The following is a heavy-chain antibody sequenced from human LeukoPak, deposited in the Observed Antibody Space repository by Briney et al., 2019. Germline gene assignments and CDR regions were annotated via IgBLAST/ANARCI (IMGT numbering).Heavy chain of an antibody. CDR3: ASFDSSGRYRFVY. Sequence: GASVKVSCKASGYTVPNYYVHWLRQAPGQGLEWVGMINPTGRYTRHAQNFQGRVTMTRDASTHTAYMELDSLTSDDTALYYCASFDSSGRYRFVYWGQGTLVTVSA. V-gene: IGHV1-46*01. CDR2: INPTGRYT. J-gene: IGHJ4*02. CDR1: GYTVPNYY. D-gene: IGHD3-22*01.